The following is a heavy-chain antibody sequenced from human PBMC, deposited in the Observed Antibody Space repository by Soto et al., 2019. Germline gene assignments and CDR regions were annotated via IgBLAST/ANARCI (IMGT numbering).Heavy chain of an antibody. CDR2: INAGNGNT. J-gene: IGHJ4*02. D-gene: IGHD1-26*01. CDR1: GYTFTSYA. V-gene: IGHV1-3*01. CDR3: ARDHQWAFDL. Sequence: ASVKVSCRASGYTFTSYAMHWVRQAPGQRLEWMGWINAGNGNTKYSQKFQGRFTISRDIARNSFYLQMNSLRDEDTAVYYCARDHQWAFDLWGQGVLVTVSS.